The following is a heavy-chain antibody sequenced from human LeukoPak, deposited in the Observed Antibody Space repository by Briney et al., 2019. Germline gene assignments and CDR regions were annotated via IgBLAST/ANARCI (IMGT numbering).Heavy chain of an antibody. V-gene: IGHV3-23*01. Sequence: GRSLRLSCAASGFTFSSYGMHWVRQAPGKGLEWVSGISGSGGSPSYADSVKGRFTISRDNSKNTLYLQMNSLRAEDTAMYYCAKRRGEVPTASLDYWGQGTLVTVSS. D-gene: IGHD2-2*01. CDR2: ISGSGGSP. CDR3: AKRRGEVPTASLDY. CDR1: GFTFSSYG. J-gene: IGHJ4*02.